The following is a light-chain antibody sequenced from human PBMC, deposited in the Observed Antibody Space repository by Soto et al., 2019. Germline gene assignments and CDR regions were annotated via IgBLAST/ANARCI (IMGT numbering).Light chain of an antibody. Sequence: QSVLTQPASVSGSPGQSITISCTGTNSDIGSYNYVSWYQQHPGKAPKLMICDVSNRPSGISNRFSGSKSGNTASLTISGLQAEDEADYYCSSYTSSSTVVFGGGTKLTVL. V-gene: IGLV2-14*03. J-gene: IGLJ2*01. CDR2: DVS. CDR3: SSYTSSSTVV. CDR1: NSDIGSYNY.